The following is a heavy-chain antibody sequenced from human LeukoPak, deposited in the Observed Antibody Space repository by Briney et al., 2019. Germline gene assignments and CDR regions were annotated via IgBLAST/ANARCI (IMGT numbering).Heavy chain of an antibody. CDR1: GFTFNTYV. Sequence: GGSLRLSRTASGFTFNTYVMHWVRQAPGKGLEWVAFIRYDGSNKYYADSVKGRFTISRDNSKNTLYLQMNSLRAEDTAVYYCRLERPFYYYYGMDVWGQGTTVTVSS. V-gene: IGHV3-30*02. CDR3: RLERPFYYYYGMDV. J-gene: IGHJ6*02. D-gene: IGHD1-1*01. CDR2: IRYDGSNK.